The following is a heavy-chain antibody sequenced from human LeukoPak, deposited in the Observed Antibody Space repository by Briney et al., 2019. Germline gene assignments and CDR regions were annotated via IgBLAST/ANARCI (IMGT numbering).Heavy chain of an antibody. J-gene: IGHJ1*01. CDR1: GGTFSSYA. CDR3: ARGVGGIVVVPAAMSPEYFQH. Sequence: SVKVSCKASGGTFSSYAISWVRQAPGQGLEWVGGIIPIFGTANYAQKFQGRVTITADESTSTAYMELSSLRSEDTAVYYCARGVGGIVVVPAAMSPEYFQHWGQGTLVTVSS. V-gene: IGHV1-69*13. D-gene: IGHD2-2*01. CDR2: IIPIFGTA.